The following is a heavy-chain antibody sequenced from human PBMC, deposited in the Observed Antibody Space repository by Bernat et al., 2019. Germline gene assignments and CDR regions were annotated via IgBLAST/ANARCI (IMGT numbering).Heavy chain of an antibody. Sequence: QVQLQQWGAGLLKPSETLSLTCAVYGGSFSGYYWSWIRQPPGEGLEWIGEISHGGTTNYNPSLKSRLTMSVDTSKNQFSLKVSSVTAADTAVYYCARGPITTVTSGLWWFDPWGQGILVTVSS. CDR1: GGSFSGYY. CDR2: ISHGGTT. J-gene: IGHJ5*02. V-gene: IGHV4-34*01. D-gene: IGHD4-17*01. CDR3: ARGPITTVTSGLWWFDP.